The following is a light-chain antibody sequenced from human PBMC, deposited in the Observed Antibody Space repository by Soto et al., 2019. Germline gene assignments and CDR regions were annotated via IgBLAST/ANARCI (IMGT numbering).Light chain of an antibody. CDR3: QHSYSTPCT. CDR1: QTVSSW. J-gene: IGKJ1*01. CDR2: AAS. V-gene: IGKV1-39*01. Sequence: DIQLTQSPSTLSVSVGDRVTLTCRASQTVSSWLAWYQQKPGKAPKLLIYAASSLQSGVPSRFSGSGSGTDFTLTISRLQPEDFATYYCQHSYSTPCTFGRGTKVDIK.